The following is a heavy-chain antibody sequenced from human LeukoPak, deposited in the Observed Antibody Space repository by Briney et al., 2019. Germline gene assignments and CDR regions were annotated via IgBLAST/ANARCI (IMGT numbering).Heavy chain of an antibody. CDR1: GFTFSSYA. CDR3: ARKSTGPDY. CDR2: ISGSGGST. J-gene: IGHJ4*02. Sequence: PGGSLRLSCAASGFTFSSYAMSWVRQAPGKGLEWVSAISGSGGSTYSADSVKGRLTISRDNSKNTLYLQMNSLRVDDTAVYYCARKSTGPDYWGQGTLVTVSS. V-gene: IGHV3-23*01.